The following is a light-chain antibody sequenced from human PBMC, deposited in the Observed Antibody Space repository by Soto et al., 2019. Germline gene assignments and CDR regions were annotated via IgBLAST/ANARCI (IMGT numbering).Light chain of an antibody. CDR1: QSVLYSSNNKNY. J-gene: IGKJ1*01. V-gene: IGKV4-1*01. Sequence: DIVMTQSPDSLAVSLGERATINCKSSQSVLYSSNNKNYLAWYQQKPGQPPKLLIYWASTRESGVPDRFSGSWHGTDFTLTISSLQAEAVAVYYCQQYYRPWTFGQGTKVEIK. CDR2: WAS. CDR3: QQYYRPWT.